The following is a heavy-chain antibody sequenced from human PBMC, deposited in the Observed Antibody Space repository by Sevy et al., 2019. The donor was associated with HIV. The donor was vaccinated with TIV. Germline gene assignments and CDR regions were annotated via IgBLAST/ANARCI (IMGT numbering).Heavy chain of an antibody. CDR3: VKHPGVDTLYFDY. J-gene: IGHJ4*02. D-gene: IGHD5-18*01. Sequence: GESLKISCKGSGYTFTNYWIGWVRQMPGKGLEWVGIIYPGDSDTRYSPSFQGQVTISADKSISTAYLQWSSLEASDTAIYYCVKHPGVDTLYFDYWGQGILVTVSS. V-gene: IGHV5-51*01. CDR2: IYPGDSDT. CDR1: GYTFTNYW.